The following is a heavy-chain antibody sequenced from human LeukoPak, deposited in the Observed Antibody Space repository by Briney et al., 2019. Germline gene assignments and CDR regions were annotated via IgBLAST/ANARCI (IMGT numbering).Heavy chain of an antibody. D-gene: IGHD2-2*02. CDR2: IYYSGST. V-gene: IGHV4-59*12. J-gene: IGHJ6*03. Sequence: SETLSLTCTVSGGSISSYYWSWIRQPPGKGLEWIGYIYYSGSTNYNPSLKSRVTISVDTSKNQFSLKLSSVTAADTAVYYCARGRRYCSSTSCYTAYYYYYMDVWGKGTTVTVSS. CDR1: GGSISSYY. CDR3: ARGRRYCSSTSCYTAYYYYYMDV.